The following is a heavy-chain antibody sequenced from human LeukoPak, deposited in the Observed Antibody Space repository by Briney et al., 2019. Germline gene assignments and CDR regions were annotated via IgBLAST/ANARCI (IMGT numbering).Heavy chain of an antibody. J-gene: IGHJ4*02. Sequence: PGGSLRLSCEASGFTFSIYAMNWGRQAPGEGLEWVSGISGSGDRTFYPDSVKGRFTISRDNSKNTLYLQMNSLRAEDTAIYYCAKDRDNSGWYPRCPNYWGQGTLVTVSS. CDR3: AKDRDNSGWYPRCPNY. CDR2: ISGSGDRT. V-gene: IGHV3-23*01. CDR1: GFTFSIYA. D-gene: IGHD6-19*01.